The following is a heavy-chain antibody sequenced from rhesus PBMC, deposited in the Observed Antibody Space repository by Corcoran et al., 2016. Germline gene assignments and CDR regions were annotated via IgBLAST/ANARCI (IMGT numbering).Heavy chain of an antibody. CDR2: IYGSGRSN. V-gene: IGHV4S14*01. J-gene: IGHJ4*01. CDR3: ARTPNTVKIDY. D-gene: IGHD4-23*01. CDR1: GYSITSGYY. Sequence: QVQLQEAGPGLVKHSETRSLTCAVSGYSITSGYYRGWIRQPPGRGLEWIGRIYGSGRSNYLNPTLKSRVTLSVDTSKNQFSLKRSAVTAADTAVYYCARTPNTVKIDYWGQGVLVTVSS.